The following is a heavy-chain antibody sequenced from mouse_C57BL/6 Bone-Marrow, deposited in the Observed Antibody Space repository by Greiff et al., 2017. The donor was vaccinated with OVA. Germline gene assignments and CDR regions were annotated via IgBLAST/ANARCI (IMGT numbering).Heavy chain of an antibody. Sequence: QVTLKESGPGILQSSQTLSLTCSFSGFSLSTSGMGVSWIRQPSGKGLEWLAHIYWDDDKRYNPSLKSRLTISKDTSRNQVFLKITSVDTADTATYYCARDPSGLHYYAMDYWGQGTSVTVSS. D-gene: IGHD3-1*01. CDR2: IYWDDDK. CDR3: ARDPSGLHYYAMDY. V-gene: IGHV8-12*01. J-gene: IGHJ4*01. CDR1: GFSLSTSGMG.